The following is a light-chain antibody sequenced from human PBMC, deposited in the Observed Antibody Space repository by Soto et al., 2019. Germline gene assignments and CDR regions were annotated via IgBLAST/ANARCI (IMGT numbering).Light chain of an antibody. CDR1: SSDVCGYNY. V-gene: IGLV2-14*01. CDR3: SSYTSSSTLYV. J-gene: IGLJ1*01. Sequence: SALAQPASVSGSPGQSITLSCIGTSSDVCGYNYLSWYQQHPGKGPKLMIYEASNRPSGVSNRFAGSTSGHTASLTISALQAEDEADDYCSSYTSSSTLYVFGTGTQVTVL. CDR2: EAS.